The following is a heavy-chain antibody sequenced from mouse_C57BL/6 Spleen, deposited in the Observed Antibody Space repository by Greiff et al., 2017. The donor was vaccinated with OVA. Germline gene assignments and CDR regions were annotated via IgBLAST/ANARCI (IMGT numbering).Heavy chain of an antibody. D-gene: IGHD3-3*01. CDR2: IDPSDSYT. V-gene: IGHV1-50*01. CDR1: GYTFTSYW. J-gene: IGHJ2*01. Sequence: QVQLKQPGAELVKPGASVKLSCKASGYTFTSYWMQWVKQRPGQGLEWIGEIDPSDSYTNYNQKFKGKATLTVDTSSRTAYLQLSSLTSEDSAVYYCAREPGPRAYWGQGTTLTVSS. CDR3: AREPGPRAY.